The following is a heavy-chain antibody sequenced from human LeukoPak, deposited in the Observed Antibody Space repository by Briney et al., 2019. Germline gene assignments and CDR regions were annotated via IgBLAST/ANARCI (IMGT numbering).Heavy chain of an antibody. CDR3: ARAVGAFDY. D-gene: IGHD1-26*01. V-gene: IGHV4-34*01. Sequence: PSETLSLTCAVYGGSFSGYYWSWIRQPPGKGLEWIGEINHSGSTNYNPSLKSRVIISVDTSKNQFSLKLSSVTAADTAVYYCARAVGAFDYWGQGTLVTVSS. CDR2: INHSGST. CDR1: GGSFSGYY. J-gene: IGHJ4*02.